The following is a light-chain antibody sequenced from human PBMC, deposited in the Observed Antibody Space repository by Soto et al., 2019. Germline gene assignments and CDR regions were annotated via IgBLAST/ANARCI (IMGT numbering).Light chain of an antibody. CDR2: EVS. Sequence: QSALTQPASVSGCPGQSITISCTGTSSDVGGYNYVPWYQQHPGKAPKLMIYEVSNRPSGVSNRFSGSKSGNTASLAISGLQAEDEADYYCSSYTSSSTYVFGTGTKVTVL. CDR3: SSYTSSSTYV. CDR1: SSDVGGYNY. V-gene: IGLV2-14*01. J-gene: IGLJ1*01.